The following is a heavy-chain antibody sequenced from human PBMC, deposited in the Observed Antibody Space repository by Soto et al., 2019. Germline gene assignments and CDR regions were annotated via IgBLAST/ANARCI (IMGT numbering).Heavy chain of an antibody. Sequence: GESLKISCQASGYIFHNYWICWVRQMPWKGLEWLGIIYPGDSNIRYNPSFQGQVTISADKSLSTTYLHWSSLKASDTAMYYCARQRYFDYWGQGTLVTVSS. CDR2: IYPGDSNI. V-gene: IGHV5-51*01. CDR1: GYIFHNYW. CDR3: ARQRYFDY. J-gene: IGHJ4*02.